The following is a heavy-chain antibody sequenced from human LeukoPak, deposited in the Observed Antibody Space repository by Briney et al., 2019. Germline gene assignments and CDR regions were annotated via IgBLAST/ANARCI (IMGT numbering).Heavy chain of an antibody. CDR1: GGTFSSYA. CDR3: AREIGSDYYYMDV. CDR2: IVPIFGTA. Sequence: GASVKVPCKASGGTFSSYAISCVRQAPGQGLEWMGGIVPIFGTANYAQKFQGRVTITTDESTSTAYMELSSLRSEDTAVYYCAREIGSDYYYMDVWGKGTTVTVSS. V-gene: IGHV1-69*05. J-gene: IGHJ6*03. D-gene: IGHD3-10*01.